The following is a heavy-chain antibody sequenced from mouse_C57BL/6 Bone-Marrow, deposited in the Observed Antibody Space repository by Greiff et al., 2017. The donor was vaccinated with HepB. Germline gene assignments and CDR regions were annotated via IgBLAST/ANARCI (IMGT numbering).Heavy chain of an antibody. D-gene: IGHD1-1*01. CDR1: EYEFPSHD. CDR3: ASLYYYGSFDY. V-gene: IGHV5-2*03. Sequence: EVKLVESGGGLVQPGESLKLSCESNEYEFPSHDLSWVRKTPEKRLELVAAINSDGGSTYYPDTMERRFIITRDNTKKTLYLQMSSLRSEDTALYYCASLYYYGSFDYWGQGTTLTVSS. CDR2: INSDGGST. J-gene: IGHJ2*01.